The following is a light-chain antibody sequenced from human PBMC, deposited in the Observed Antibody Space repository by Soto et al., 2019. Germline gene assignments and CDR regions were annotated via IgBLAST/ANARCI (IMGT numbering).Light chain of an antibody. CDR2: AAS. Sequence: TQSPATLSVSPGDRATLSCRASQSVSIYLNWYQQKPGKAPNLLISAASSLQNRVPSRFRGSGSGTDFTLTISGLQPEDLATYYCQQSYSTPPWTFGQGTKVDI. CDR1: QSVSIY. CDR3: QQSYSTPPWT. V-gene: IGKV1-39*01. J-gene: IGKJ1*01.